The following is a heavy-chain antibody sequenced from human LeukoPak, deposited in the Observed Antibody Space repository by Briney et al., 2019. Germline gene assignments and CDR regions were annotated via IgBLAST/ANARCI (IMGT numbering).Heavy chain of an antibody. CDR2: IWYDGSNK. Sequence: PGGSLRLSCAASGFTFSSYGMHWVRQAPGKGLEWVAVIWYDGSNKYYADSVKGRFTISRDNSKNTLYLQMNSLRAEDTAVYYCAKGGSRGYSGYGYDYYGMDVWGQGTTVTVSS. D-gene: IGHD5-12*01. J-gene: IGHJ6*02. CDR1: GFTFSSYG. V-gene: IGHV3-33*06. CDR3: AKGGSRGYSGYGYDYYGMDV.